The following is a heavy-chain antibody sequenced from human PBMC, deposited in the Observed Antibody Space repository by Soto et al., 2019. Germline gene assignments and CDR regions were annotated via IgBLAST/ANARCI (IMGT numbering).Heavy chain of an antibody. CDR1: GFTFSSYG. V-gene: IGHV3-30*18. J-gene: IGHJ6*02. CDR3: AKDAEKRRGMDV. CDR2: ISYDGSNK. Sequence: GGSLRLSCAASGFTFSSYGMHWVRQAPGKGLEWVAVISYDGSNKYYVDSVKGRFTISRDNSKNTLYLQMNSLRAEDTAVYYCAKDAEKRRGMDVWGQGTTVTVSS.